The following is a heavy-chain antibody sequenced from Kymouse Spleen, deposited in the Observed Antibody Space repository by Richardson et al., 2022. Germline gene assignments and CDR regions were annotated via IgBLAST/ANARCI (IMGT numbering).Heavy chain of an antibody. D-gene: IGHD1-20*01,IGHD1-7*01. V-gene: IGHV4-39*01. J-gene: IGHJ5*02. CDR1: GGSISSSSYY. CDR3: ARHALITGTRDWFDP. Sequence: QLQLQESGPGLVKPSETLSLTCTVSGGSISSSSYYWGWIRQPPGKGLEWIGSIYYSGSTYYNPSLKSRVTISVDTSKNQFSLKLSSVTAADTAVYYCARHALITGTRDWFDPWGQGTLVTVSS. CDR2: IYYSGST.